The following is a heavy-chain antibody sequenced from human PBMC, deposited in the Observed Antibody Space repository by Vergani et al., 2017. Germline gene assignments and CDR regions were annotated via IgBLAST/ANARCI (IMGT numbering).Heavy chain of an antibody. J-gene: IGHJ4*02. CDR2: ISAYNGNT. V-gene: IGHV1-18*01. Sequence: QVPLVLSGAEVKTPGASVKVSCKASGYTFTSYGISWVRQAPGQGLEWMGWISAYNGNTNYAQKLQGRVTMTTDTSTSTAYMELRSLRSDDTAVYYCARDRGGYSYGPFDYWGQGTLVTVSS. CDR1: GYTFTSYG. CDR3: ARDRGGYSYGPFDY. D-gene: IGHD5-18*01.